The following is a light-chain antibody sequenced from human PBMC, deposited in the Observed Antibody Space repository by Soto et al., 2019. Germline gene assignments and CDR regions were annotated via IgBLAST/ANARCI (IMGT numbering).Light chain of an antibody. V-gene: IGKV3-11*01. CDR3: QQRSNRPPAIT. J-gene: IGKJ5*01. CDR1: QSVSSY. CDR2: DAS. Sequence: EIVLTQSPATLSLSPGERATLSCRASQSVSSYLAWYQQKPGQAPRLIIYDASNRATGIPARFSGSGYVTDFTLTISSQETEDFAVYYCQQRSNRPPAITFGQGTRLEIK.